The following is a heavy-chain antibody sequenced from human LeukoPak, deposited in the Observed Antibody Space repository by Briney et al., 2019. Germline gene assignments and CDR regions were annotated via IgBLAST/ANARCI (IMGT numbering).Heavy chain of an antibody. CDR3: AREGVYDSSGPYGY. Sequence: PGGSLRLSCAASGFTFSDHYMDWVRQAPGKGLEWVGRTRNKANSYTTEYAASVKGRFTISRDDSKNSLYLQMNSLKTEDTAVYYCAREGVYDSSGPYGYWGQGTLVTVSS. J-gene: IGHJ4*02. CDR1: GFTFSDHY. D-gene: IGHD3-22*01. CDR2: TRNKANSYTT. V-gene: IGHV3-72*01.